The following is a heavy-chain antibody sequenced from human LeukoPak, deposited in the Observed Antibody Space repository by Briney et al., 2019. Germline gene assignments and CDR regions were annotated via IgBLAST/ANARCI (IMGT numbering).Heavy chain of an antibody. CDR3: ARARLGYCSGGSCYGPDAFDI. D-gene: IGHD2-15*01. CDR2: ISAYNGNT. Sequence: ASVKVSCKASGYTFTSYGISWVRQAPGQGLEWMGWISAYNGNTNYAQKLQGRVTMTTDTSTSTAYMELRSLRSDDTAVYYCARARLGYCSGGSCYGPDAFDIWGQGTMVTVSS. V-gene: IGHV1-18*01. CDR1: GYTFTSYG. J-gene: IGHJ3*02.